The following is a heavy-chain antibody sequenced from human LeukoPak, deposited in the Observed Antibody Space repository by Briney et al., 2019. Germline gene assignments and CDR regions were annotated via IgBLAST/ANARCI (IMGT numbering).Heavy chain of an antibody. CDR1: VGSISSYNW. V-gene: IGHV4-4*02. Sequence: TLALTFSVSVGSISSYNWWRWVRQPPGRGLEWIGEIFHSGSTNYNPSLKSRVTISVDKSKNQFSLKLSSLTAADTAFYYCARAGSNSAAKVFDYWGQGTLVTVSS. J-gene: IGHJ4*02. D-gene: IGHD2-15*01. CDR3: ARAGSNSAAKVFDY. CDR2: IFHSGST.